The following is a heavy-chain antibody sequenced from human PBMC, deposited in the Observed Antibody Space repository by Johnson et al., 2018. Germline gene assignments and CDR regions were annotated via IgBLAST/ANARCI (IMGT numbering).Heavy chain of an antibody. CDR1: GGSISSYY. V-gene: IGHV4-59*01. CDR3: ARADRGYCYYYIDV. CDR2: IFHSGST. Sequence: QVQLQESGPGLVKPSETLSLTCTVSGGSISSYYWSWIRQPPGKGLEWIGYIFHSGSTNYNPSLKSRVTMSVDTSKNQFSLRLGSVTAADTAGYYCARADRGYCYYYIDVWGKGTTVTVSS. D-gene: IGHD3-10*01. J-gene: IGHJ6*03.